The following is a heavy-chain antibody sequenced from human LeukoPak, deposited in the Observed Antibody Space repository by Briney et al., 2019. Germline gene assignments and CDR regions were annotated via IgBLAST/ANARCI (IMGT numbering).Heavy chain of an antibody. V-gene: IGHV3-23*01. CDR2: ISGSGGST. CDR1: GFTFSSYA. Sequence: GGSLRLSCAASGFTFSSYAMSWVRRAPGKGLEWVSVISGSGGSTYSAESVKGRFTISRDNSKNTLYLQMNSLRVEDTAVYYCAKGPRASGWTYFDYWGQGTLVTVSS. CDR3: AKGPRASGWTYFDY. D-gene: IGHD6-19*01. J-gene: IGHJ4*02.